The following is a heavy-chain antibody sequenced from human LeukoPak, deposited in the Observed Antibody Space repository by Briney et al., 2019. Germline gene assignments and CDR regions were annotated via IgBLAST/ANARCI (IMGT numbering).Heavy chain of an antibody. CDR1: GYTFTGYY. CDR2: INPNSGGT. CDR3: ASIAGLVVTVKDPVDY. D-gene: IGHD2-21*02. J-gene: IGHJ4*02. V-gene: IGHV1-2*02. Sequence: GASVKVSCKASGYTFTGYYMHWVRQAPGQGLEWMGWINPNSGGTNYAQKFQGRVTMTRDTSISTAYMELSRLRSDDTAVYYCASIAGLVVTVKDPVDYWGQGTLVTVSS.